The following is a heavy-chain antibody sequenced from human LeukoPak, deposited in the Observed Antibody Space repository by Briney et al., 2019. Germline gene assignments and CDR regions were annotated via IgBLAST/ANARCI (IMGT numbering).Heavy chain of an antibody. J-gene: IGHJ5*02. CDR3: ARDPGAAAGNLWS. Sequence: PGGSLRLSCVVSGLTVSNNHMTWVRQAPGKGLEWVSLIFSGGGTYYADSVKGRFTISRDSSKNTLYLQMNSLRAEDTALYYCARDPGAAAGNLWSWGQGTLVTVSS. V-gene: IGHV3-66*01. CDR1: GLTVSNNH. CDR2: IFSGGGT. D-gene: IGHD6-25*01.